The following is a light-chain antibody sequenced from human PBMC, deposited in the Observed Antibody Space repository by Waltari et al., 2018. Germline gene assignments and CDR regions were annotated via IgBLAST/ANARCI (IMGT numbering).Light chain of an antibody. CDR3: QQYSSFLGT. CDR1: QRVSSSY. J-gene: IGKJ2*01. Sequence: CRTGQRVSSSYLAWYQQKPGQAPNLLIYGASSRATGIPERFSGSGSGTDFTLTISRLEPEDFAVYYCQQYSSFLGTFGQGTKLEIK. CDR2: GAS. V-gene: IGKV3-20*01.